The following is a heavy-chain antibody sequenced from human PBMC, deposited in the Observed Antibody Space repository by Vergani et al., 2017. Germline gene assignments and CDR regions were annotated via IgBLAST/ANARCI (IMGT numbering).Heavy chain of an antibody. D-gene: IGHD3-10*01. J-gene: IGHJ5*01. V-gene: IGHV3-66*02. CDR2: IDSGDET. Sequence: ELQLVESGGGLVQPGGSLRLSCAASGSTVSGNYMTWVRQAPGKGLELVSHIDSGDETYYADSVKGRVTIPRDTSKNTLHLQINNLAVEDTTVYYCARGKYYGSGTYVDPWGQGTLVTVSS. CDR1: GSTVSGNY. CDR3: ARGKYYGSGTYVDP.